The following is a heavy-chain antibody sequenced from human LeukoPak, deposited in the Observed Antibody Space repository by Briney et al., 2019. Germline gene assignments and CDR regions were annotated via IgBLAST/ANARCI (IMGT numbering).Heavy chain of an antibody. V-gene: IGHV4-61*02. Sequence: SQTLSLTCTVSGGSISSGSHYWSWIRQPAGKGLEWIGLIYTSGTTKTNPSLERRVTISLDTSKNQFSLKLGSVTAADTAVYYCAREFESWGQGTLVTVSS. CDR2: IYTSGTT. CDR1: GGSISSGSHY. CDR3: AREFES. J-gene: IGHJ5*01.